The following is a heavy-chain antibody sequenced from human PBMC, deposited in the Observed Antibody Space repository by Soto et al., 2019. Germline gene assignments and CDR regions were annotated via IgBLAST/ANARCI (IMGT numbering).Heavy chain of an antibody. V-gene: IGHV3-21*01. Sequence: EVQLVESGGGLVKPGGSLRLSCAASGFTFSSYSMNWVRQAPGKGLEWVSSISSSSSYIYYADSVKGRFTISRDNAKNSLYVQMNSLRAEDTAVYYCARAKYYYDSHTGGWFDPWGQGTLVTVSS. D-gene: IGHD3-22*01. CDR1: GFTFSSYS. CDR3: ARAKYYYDSHTGGWFDP. CDR2: ISSSSSYI. J-gene: IGHJ5*02.